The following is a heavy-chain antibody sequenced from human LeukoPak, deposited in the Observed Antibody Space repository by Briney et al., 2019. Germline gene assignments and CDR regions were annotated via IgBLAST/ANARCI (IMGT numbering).Heavy chain of an antibody. D-gene: IGHD6-13*01. J-gene: IGHJ6*03. Sequence: SVKVSCKASVGTFSSYAISWVRQAPGQGLEWMGGIIPIFGTANYAQKFQGRVTITTDESTSTAYMELSSLRSEDTAVYYCARAGAAAGRGTYYYYYMDVWGKGTTVTVSS. CDR2: IIPIFGTA. CDR1: VGTFSSYA. CDR3: ARAGAAAGRGTYYYYYMDV. V-gene: IGHV1-69*05.